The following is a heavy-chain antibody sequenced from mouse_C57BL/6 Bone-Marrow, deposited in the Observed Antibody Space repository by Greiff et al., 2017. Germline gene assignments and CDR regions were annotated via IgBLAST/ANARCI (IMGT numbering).Heavy chain of an antibody. CDR1: GYTFTGYW. CDR3: ARGLLNYAMDY. Sequence: QVQLQQSGAELMKPGASVKLSCKATGYTFTGYWIEWVKQRPGHGLEWIGEILPGSGSTNYNAKFKGKATFTADTSSNTAYMQLSSLTTEDSAIYYCARGLLNYAMDYWGQGTSVTVSS. CDR2: ILPGSGST. V-gene: IGHV1-9*01. D-gene: IGHD3-1*01. J-gene: IGHJ4*01.